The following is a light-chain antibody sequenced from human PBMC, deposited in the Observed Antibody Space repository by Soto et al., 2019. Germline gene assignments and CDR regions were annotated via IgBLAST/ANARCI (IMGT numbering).Light chain of an antibody. V-gene: IGLV2-14*01. CDR2: DVS. J-gene: IGLJ1*01. Sequence: QSLLTQPASVSGSPGQSITVSCTGTSSDIGVYNYVSWYQQHPGKAPKVMIYDVSNRPSGVSNRFSGSKSGNTASLTISGLQADDEADYYCSSYTINSTLVFGTGTKLTVL. CDR3: SSYTINSTLV. CDR1: SSDIGVYNY.